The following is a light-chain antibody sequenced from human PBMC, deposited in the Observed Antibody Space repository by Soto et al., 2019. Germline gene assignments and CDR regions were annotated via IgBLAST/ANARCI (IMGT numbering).Light chain of an antibody. CDR2: EVT. V-gene: IGLV2-8*01. J-gene: IGLJ3*02. CDR1: SSDVGAYNY. CDR3: SSFASSNTWV. Sequence: QSALTQPPSASGSPGQSVTISCTGTSSDVGAYNYVSWYQQHAGKAPKLVIYEVTKRPSGVPDRFSGSKSANKASLTVSGLQAEDEADYDCSSFASSNTWVFGAGTKLTV.